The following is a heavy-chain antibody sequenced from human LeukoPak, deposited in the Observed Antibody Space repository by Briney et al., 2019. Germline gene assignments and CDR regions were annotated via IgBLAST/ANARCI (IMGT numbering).Heavy chain of an antibody. J-gene: IGHJ4*02. CDR3: ARADLLWFGEFPL. V-gene: IGHV3-30*03. CDR2: ISYDGSNK. CDR1: GFTFSSYG. D-gene: IGHD3-10*01. Sequence: GGSLRLSCAASGFTFSSYGMHWVRQAPGKGLEWVAVISYDGSNKYYADSVKGRFTISRDNSKNTLYLQMNSLRAEDTAVYYCARADLLWFGEFPLWGQGTLVTVSS.